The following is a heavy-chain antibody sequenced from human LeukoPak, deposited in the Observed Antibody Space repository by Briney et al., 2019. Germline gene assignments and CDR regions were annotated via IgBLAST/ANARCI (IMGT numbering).Heavy chain of an antibody. D-gene: IGHD2-21*01. CDR2: INHSGST. J-gene: IGHJ4*02. CDR3: AREHCGGDCSGY. V-gene: IGHV4-34*01. CDR1: GGSFSGYY. Sequence: SETLSLTCAVYGGSFSGYYWSWIRQPPGKGLEWIGEINHSGSTNYNPSLKSRVTISVDTSKNQFSLKLSSVTAADTAVYYCAREHCGGDCSGYWGQGTLVTVSS.